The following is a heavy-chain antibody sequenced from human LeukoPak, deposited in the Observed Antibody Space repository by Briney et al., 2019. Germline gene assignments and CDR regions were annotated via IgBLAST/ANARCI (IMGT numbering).Heavy chain of an antibody. CDR3: AREGATFDFDY. CDR1: GFTFSSYG. V-gene: IGHV3-33*01. J-gene: IGHJ4*02. Sequence: GGSLRLSCAASGFTFSSYGMHWVRQAPGKGLEWVAVIWYDGSNKYYADSVKGRFTISRDNSKNTLYLQMNSLRAEDTAVYYCAREGATFDFDYWGQGTLVTVSS. D-gene: IGHD5-12*01. CDR2: IWYDGSNK.